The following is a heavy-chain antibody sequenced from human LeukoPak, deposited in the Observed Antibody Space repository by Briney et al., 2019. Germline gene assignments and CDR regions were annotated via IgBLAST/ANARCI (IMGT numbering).Heavy chain of an antibody. V-gene: IGHV3-23*01. CDR2: ISGSGGST. CDR1: GFTLSSYA. CDR3: AKDIYSSSSFDY. Sequence: GGSLRLSCAASGFTLSSYAMSWVRQAPGKGLEWVSAISGSGGSTYYADSVKGRFTISRDNSKNTLYLQMNSLRAEDTAVYYCAKDIYSSSSFDYWGQGTLVTVSS. J-gene: IGHJ4*02. D-gene: IGHD6-6*01.